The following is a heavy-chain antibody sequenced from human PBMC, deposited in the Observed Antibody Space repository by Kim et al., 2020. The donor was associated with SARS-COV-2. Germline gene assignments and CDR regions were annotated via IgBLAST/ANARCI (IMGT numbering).Heavy chain of an antibody. CDR2: ISGSGGST. CDR3: ANTQGRVVTAPDGDY. D-gene: IGHD2-21*02. CDR1: RFTFSSYA. Sequence: GGSLRLSCAASRFTFSSYAMSWVRQAPGKGLEWVSAISGSGGSTYYADSVKGRFTISRDNSKNTLYLQMNSLRAEDTAVYYCANTQGRVVTAPDGDYWGQGTLVTVSS. J-gene: IGHJ4*02. V-gene: IGHV3-23*01.